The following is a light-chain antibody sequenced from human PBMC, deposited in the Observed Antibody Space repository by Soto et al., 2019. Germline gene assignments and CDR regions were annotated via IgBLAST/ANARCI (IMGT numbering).Light chain of an antibody. V-gene: IGKV1-39*01. CDR1: QGISTY. CDR2: AAS. CDR3: QQSYRTPYT. J-gene: IGKJ2*01. Sequence: DIQMTQSPSSLSASVGDRVTITCRASQGISTYLIWYQQRQGEAPKLLMYAASNLVSGVPSRFSGSGSGTEFTLTISSLQPEDFATYYCQQSYRTPYTFGQGTKLETK.